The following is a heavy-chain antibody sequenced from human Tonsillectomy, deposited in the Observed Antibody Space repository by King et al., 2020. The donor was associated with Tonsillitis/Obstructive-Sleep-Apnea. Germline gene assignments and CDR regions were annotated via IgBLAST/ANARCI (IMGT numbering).Heavy chain of an antibody. V-gene: IGHV5-51*03. J-gene: IGHJ6*02. Sequence: VQLVESGAEVKKPGESLKISCKGSGYSFTTYWIAWVRQMPGKGLEWMGIIYPDYSDTRHSPSFQGQVTISADKSISTAYLQWSSLKASDTAMYYCASYSTYDFWNDYPDNYYYYYGMDVWGQGTTVTVSS. CDR2: IYPDYSDT. CDR3: ASYSTYDFWNDYPDNYYYYYGMDV. D-gene: IGHD3-3*01. CDR1: GYSFTTYW.